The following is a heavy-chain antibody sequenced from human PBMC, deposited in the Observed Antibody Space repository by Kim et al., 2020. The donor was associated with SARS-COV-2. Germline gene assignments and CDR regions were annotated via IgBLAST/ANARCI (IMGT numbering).Heavy chain of an antibody. J-gene: IGHJ4*02. V-gene: IGHV4-34*01. CDR2: INHSGST. CDR3: ARAHRHHLPGWDY. Sequence: SETLSLTCAVYGGSFSGYYWSWIRQPPGKGLEWIGEINHSGSTNYNPSLKSRVTISVDTSKNQFSLKLSSVTAADTAVYYCARAHRHHLPGWDYWGQGTLVTVSS. D-gene: IGHD2-15*01. CDR1: GGSFSGYY.